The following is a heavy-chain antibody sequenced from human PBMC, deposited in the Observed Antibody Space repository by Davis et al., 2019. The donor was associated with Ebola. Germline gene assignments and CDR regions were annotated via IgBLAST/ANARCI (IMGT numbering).Heavy chain of an antibody. CDR1: GFTFSSYW. J-gene: IGHJ4*02. CDR2: IKQDGSEK. D-gene: IGHD5-18*01. Sequence: GGSLRLSCAASGFTFSSYWMSWVRQAPGKGLEWVANIKQDGSEKYYVDSVKGRFTISRDNAKNTLYLQMNSLRAEDTALYYCVRYTAVTAASHLDFWGQGTLVTVSS. V-gene: IGHV3-7*01. CDR3: VRYTAVTAASHLDF.